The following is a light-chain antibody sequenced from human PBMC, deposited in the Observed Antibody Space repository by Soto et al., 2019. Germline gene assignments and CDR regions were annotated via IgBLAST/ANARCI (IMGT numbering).Light chain of an antibody. CDR3: QSYDSSLSVL. V-gene: IGLV1-40*01. CDR2: GNS. CDR1: SSNIGAGYD. Sequence: QLVLTQPPSVSGAPGQRVTISCTGSSSNIGAGYDVHWYQQLPGTAPKLLIDGNSNRPSGVPDRFSGSKSGTSASLAITGLQAEDGADYYCQSYDSSLSVLFGGGTKLTVL. J-gene: IGLJ2*01.